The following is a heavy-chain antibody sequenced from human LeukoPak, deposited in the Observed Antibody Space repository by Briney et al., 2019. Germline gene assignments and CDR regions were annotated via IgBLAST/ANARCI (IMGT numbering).Heavy chain of an antibody. V-gene: IGHV4-59*08. J-gene: IGHJ4*02. Sequence: SETLSLTCTVSGGSLSRYYWSWIRQHPGKGLEWIGYISYSGSTTYNPSLKSRVTISLDTSQNQFSLKLSSVTAADTAVYYCARGPDLLLWFGELVFDYWGQGTLVTVSS. CDR2: ISYSGST. CDR1: GGSLSRYY. CDR3: ARGPDLLLWFGELVFDY. D-gene: IGHD3-10*01.